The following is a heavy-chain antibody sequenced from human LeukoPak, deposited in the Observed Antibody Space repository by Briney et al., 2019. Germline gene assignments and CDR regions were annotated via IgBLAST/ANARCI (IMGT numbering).Heavy chain of an antibody. CDR1: GFTFSLAW. J-gene: IGHJ4*02. CDR2: IKGKVDGGTI. Sequence: GGSLRLSCAASGFTFSLAWMSWVRQAPGKGLEWVGRIKGKVDGGTIDYAAPVKGRFTISRDNSKNTLYLQMNSLRAEDTAVYYCAKFFELGNPQFDYWGQGTLVTVSS. D-gene: IGHD7-27*01. CDR3: AKFFELGNPQFDY. V-gene: IGHV3-15*01.